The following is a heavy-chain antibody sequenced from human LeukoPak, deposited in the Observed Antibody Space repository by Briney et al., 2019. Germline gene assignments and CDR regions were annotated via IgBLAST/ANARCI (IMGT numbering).Heavy chain of an antibody. CDR3: ATQKGGSSSPEDY. J-gene: IGHJ4*02. D-gene: IGHD6-6*01. V-gene: IGHV1-69*05. CDR2: IIPIFGTA. Sequence: SVKVSCKASGGTFSSYAISWVRQAPGQGLEWMGRIIPIFGTANYAQKFQGRVTITTDESTSTAYMELSSLRSEDTAVYYCATQKGGSSSPEDYWGQGTLVTVSS. CDR1: GGTFSSYA.